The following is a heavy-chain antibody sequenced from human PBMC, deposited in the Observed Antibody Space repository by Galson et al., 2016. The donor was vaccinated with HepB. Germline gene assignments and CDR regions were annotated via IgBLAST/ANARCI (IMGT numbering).Heavy chain of an antibody. CDR3: ARADNWRFDY. D-gene: IGHD1-20*01. CDR1: GFIFAGYF. Sequence: SVKVSCKASGFIFAGYFMHWVRQAPGQGLEWMGWIHPNSGGTSYAKKFQDWVTMTRDSSINTVYMELSRLRSDDTAVYYCARADNWRFDYWGQGTLVTVSS. V-gene: IGHV1-2*04. CDR2: IHPNSGGT. J-gene: IGHJ4*02.